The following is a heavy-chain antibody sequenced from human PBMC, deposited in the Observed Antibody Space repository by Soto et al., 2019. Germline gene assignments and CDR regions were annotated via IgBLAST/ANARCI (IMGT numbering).Heavy chain of an antibody. V-gene: IGHV5-51*01. CDR2: IYPGDSDT. J-gene: IGHJ6*02. CDR3: ARHRYCSSTSCYKYYYYGMDV. CDR1: GYSFTSYW. D-gene: IGHD2-2*02. Sequence: PGESLKISCEGSGYSFTSYWIGWVRQMPGKGLEWMGIIYPGDSDTRYSPSFQGQVTISADKSISTAYLQWSSLKASDTAMYYCARHRYCSSTSCYKYYYYGMDVWGQGTTVTSP.